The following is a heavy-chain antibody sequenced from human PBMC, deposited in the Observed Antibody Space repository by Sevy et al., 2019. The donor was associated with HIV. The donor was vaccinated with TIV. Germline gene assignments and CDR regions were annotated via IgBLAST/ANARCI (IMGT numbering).Heavy chain of an antibody. J-gene: IGHJ4*02. Sequence: GGSLRLSCAASGFTFSSYGMHWVRQAPGKGLEWVAVISYDGSNKYYADSVKGRFTISRDNSKNTLYLQMNSLRAEDMAVYYCAKDGYDSSGYYYGSSGYFDYWGQGTLVTVSS. CDR1: GFTFSSYG. V-gene: IGHV3-30*18. CDR3: AKDGYDSSGYYYGSSGYFDY. CDR2: ISYDGSNK. D-gene: IGHD3-22*01.